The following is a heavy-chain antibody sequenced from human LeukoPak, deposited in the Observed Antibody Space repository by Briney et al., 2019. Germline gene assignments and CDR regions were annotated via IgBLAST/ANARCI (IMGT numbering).Heavy chain of an antibody. CDR3: ARGTAVAGTDY. V-gene: IGHV1-8*03. CDR2: MNPNSGNT. CDR1: GYTFTSYD. D-gene: IGHD6-19*01. Sequence: ASVKVSCKASGYTFTSYDINWVRQATGQGLEWMGWMNPNSGNTGYAQRFQGRVTITRNTSISTAYMELSSLRSEDTAVYYCARGTAVAGTDYWGQGTLVTVSS. J-gene: IGHJ4*02.